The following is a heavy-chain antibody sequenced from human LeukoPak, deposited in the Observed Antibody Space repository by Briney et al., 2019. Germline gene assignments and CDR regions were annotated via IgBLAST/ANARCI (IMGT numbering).Heavy chain of an antibody. D-gene: IGHD4-17*01. Sequence: GGSLRLSCAASGSTFSSYGMHWVRQAPGKGLEWVAVISYDGSNKYYADSVKGRFTISRDNSKNTLYLQMNSLRAEDTAVYYCAKEDYGDYGLHWYFDLWGRGTLVTDSS. V-gene: IGHV3-30*18. J-gene: IGHJ2*01. CDR3: AKEDYGDYGLHWYFDL. CDR2: ISYDGSNK. CDR1: GSTFSSYG.